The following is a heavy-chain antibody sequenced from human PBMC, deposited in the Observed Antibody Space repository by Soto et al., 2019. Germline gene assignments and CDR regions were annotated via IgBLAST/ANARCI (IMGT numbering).Heavy chain of an antibody. D-gene: IGHD2-15*01. J-gene: IGHJ5*02. CDR1: GFTFSSYW. CDR3: ARDPVVVVAATTNWFDP. CDR2: INSDGSST. Sequence: PVGSLRLSCAASGFTFSSYWMHWVRQAPGKGLVWVSRINSDGSSTSYADSVKGRFTISRDNAKNTLYLQMNSLRAEDTAVYYCARDPVVVVAATTNWFDPWGQGTLVTVSS. V-gene: IGHV3-74*01.